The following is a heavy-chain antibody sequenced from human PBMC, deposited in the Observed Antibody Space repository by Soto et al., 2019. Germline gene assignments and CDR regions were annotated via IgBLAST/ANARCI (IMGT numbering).Heavy chain of an antibody. Sequence: ASVKVSCKASGYMFTSCEINWVRQAPGQGLEWMGWMNPKSGNTGYALKFQGRVTMTRNTSIGTAYMELSSLRSEDTAVYYCAREGSSIVEVPAAPNWFDTWGQGTLVTVSS. V-gene: IGHV1-8*01. CDR3: AREGSSIVEVPAAPNWFDT. CDR2: MNPKSGNT. J-gene: IGHJ5*02. D-gene: IGHD2-2*01. CDR1: GYMFTSCE.